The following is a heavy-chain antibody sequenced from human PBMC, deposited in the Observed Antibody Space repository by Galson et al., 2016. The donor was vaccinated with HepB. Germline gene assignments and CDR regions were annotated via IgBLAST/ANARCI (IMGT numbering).Heavy chain of an antibody. J-gene: IGHJ6*02. Sequence: SLRLSCAASGFSFSSYWMHWVRQAPGKGLVWVSRINGDGSSTSYADYVKGRFTISRDNAKNTLYLQMNSLRAEDTAVYYCARAWGNYGMDVWGQGTTVTVSS. CDR3: ARAWGNYGMDV. CDR1: GFSFSSYW. CDR2: INGDGSST. D-gene: IGHD7-27*01. V-gene: IGHV3-74*01.